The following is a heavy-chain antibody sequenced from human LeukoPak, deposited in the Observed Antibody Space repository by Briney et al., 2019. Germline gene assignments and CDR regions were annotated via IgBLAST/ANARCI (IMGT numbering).Heavy chain of an antibody. Sequence: SETLSLTCTVSGGTISNSSYYWGRIRQPPGKGLEWIGSIYYSGSTYYNPSLKSRVTISIDTSKNQFSLKLSSVTAADTAVYYCARHVGGYSSGSDYWGQGTLVTVSS. CDR3: ARHVGGYSSGSDY. CDR1: GGTISNSSYY. V-gene: IGHV4-39*01. CDR2: IYYSGST. J-gene: IGHJ4*02. D-gene: IGHD6-19*01.